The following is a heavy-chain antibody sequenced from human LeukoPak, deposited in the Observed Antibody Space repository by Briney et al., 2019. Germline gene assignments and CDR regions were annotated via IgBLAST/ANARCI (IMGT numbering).Heavy chain of an antibody. V-gene: IGHV3-30-3*01. CDR1: GFTFSSYA. J-gene: IGHJ3*02. CDR3: ARDRAYAFDN. Sequence: GGSLRLSCAASGFTFSSYAMHWVRQAPGKGLEWVAVISYDGSNKYYADSVKGRFTISRDNSKNTLYLQMNSLRDEDTAVYYCARDRAYAFDNWGQGTMVTVSS. CDR2: ISYDGSNK. D-gene: IGHD3-10*01.